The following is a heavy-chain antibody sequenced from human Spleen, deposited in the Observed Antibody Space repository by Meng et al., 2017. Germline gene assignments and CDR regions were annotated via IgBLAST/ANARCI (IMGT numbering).Heavy chain of an antibody. CDR2: IDTSGENT. D-gene: IGHD5-24*01. CDR1: GFTFTYSA. Sequence: GESLKISCAVSGFTFTYSAMSWVRQAPGKGLEWVAYIDTSGENTRYAGSVKGRFTVSRDNSRSTLHLQMNSLRVEDTAVYYCAKEIRPNDYWGQGTLVTVSS. CDR3: AKEIRPNDY. J-gene: IGHJ4*02. V-gene: IGHV3-23*05.